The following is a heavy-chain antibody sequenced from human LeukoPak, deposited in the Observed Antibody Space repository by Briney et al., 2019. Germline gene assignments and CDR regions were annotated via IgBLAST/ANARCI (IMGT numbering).Heavy chain of an antibody. Sequence: SVKVSCKASGGTFSSYAINWVRQAPGQGLEWMGGIIPIFGTANYAQKFQGRVTITTDESTSTAYMELSSLRSEDTAVYYCAREPRRYCSSTSCYFDYWGQGTLVTVSS. V-gene: IGHV1-69*05. CDR3: AREPRRYCSSTSCYFDY. CDR2: IIPIFGTA. D-gene: IGHD2-2*01. CDR1: GGTFSSYA. J-gene: IGHJ4*02.